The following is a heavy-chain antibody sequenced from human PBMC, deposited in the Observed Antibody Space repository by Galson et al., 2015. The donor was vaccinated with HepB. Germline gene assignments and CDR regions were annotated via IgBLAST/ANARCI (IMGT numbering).Heavy chain of an antibody. CDR2: IIPILGIA. J-gene: IGHJ4*02. CDR3: ARDGYCSGGSCYSDY. V-gene: IGHV1-69*04. D-gene: IGHD2-15*01. CDR1: GGTFSRYA. Sequence: SVKVSCKASGGTFSRYAISWVRQAPGQGLEWMGRIIPILGIANYAQKFQGRVTITADKSTSTAYMELSSLRSEDTAVYYCARDGYCSGGSCYSDYWGQGTLVTVSS.